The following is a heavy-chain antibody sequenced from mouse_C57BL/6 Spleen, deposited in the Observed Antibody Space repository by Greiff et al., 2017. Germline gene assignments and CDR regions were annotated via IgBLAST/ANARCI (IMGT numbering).Heavy chain of an antibody. CDR3: TRWRSERYYYAMDY. Sequence: VQLQQSGAELVRPGASVTLSCKASGYTFTDYEMHWVKQTPVHGLEWIGAIDPETGGTAYNQKFKGKAILTADKSSSTAYMELRSLTSEDSAVYYCTRWRSERYYYAMDYWGQGTSVTVSS. V-gene: IGHV1-15*01. CDR1: GYTFTDYE. D-gene: IGHD1-3*01. CDR2: IDPETGGT. J-gene: IGHJ4*01.